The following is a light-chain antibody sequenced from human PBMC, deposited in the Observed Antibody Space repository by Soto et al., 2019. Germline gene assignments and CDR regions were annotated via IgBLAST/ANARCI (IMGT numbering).Light chain of an antibody. Sequence: EIVLTQSPATLSLSPGARATLSCRASQNVDRNLAWYQQKPGQAPRLLIYDASKRATGIPARFSGSGSVTDFTLIISSLEPEDSPVSYCQQRTNCLYTFGRGTKVEI. J-gene: IGKJ2*01. CDR3: QQRTNCLYT. CDR2: DAS. CDR1: QNVDRN. V-gene: IGKV3-11*01.